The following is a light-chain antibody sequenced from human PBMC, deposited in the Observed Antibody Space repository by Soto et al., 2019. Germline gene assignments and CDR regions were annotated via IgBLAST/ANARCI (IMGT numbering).Light chain of an antibody. CDR2: GAS. CDR3: QQYGSSPTT. Sequence: ELVMKPSHATLSVSPCERATLSFSASQSVFNNHIGWYQQKPGQAPRRLIFGASFRATGIPDRFSGSGSGTDFTLTISRLEPEDFAVYYCQQYGSSPTTFGQGTKVDIK. J-gene: IGKJ1*01. CDR1: QSVFNNH. V-gene: IGKV3-20*01.